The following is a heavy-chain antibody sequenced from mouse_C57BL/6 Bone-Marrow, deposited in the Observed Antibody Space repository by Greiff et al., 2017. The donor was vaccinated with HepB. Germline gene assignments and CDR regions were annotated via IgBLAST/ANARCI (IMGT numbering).Heavy chain of an antibody. Sequence: VQLQQSDAELVKPGASVKISCKVSGYTFTDHTIHWMKQRPEQGLEWIGYIYPRDGSTKYNEKFKGKATLTADKSSSTAYMQLNSLTSEDSAVYCCARSGGSSFYYYAMDYWGQGTSVTVSS. V-gene: IGHV1-78*01. CDR1: GYTFTDHT. J-gene: IGHJ4*01. CDR2: IYPRDGST. D-gene: IGHD1-1*01. CDR3: ARSGGSSFYYYAMDY.